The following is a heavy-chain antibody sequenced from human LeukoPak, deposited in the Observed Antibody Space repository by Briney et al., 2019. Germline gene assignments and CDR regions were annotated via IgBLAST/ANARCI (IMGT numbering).Heavy chain of an antibody. J-gene: IGHJ4*02. D-gene: IGHD2-2*01. CDR3: ARDGPLAADRSSTSCYSIFDY. CDR2: ISSSGSTI. V-gene: IGHV3-48*03. Sequence: GGSLRLSCAASGFTFSSYEMNWVRQAPGKGLEWVSYISSSGSTIYYADSVKGRFTISRDNAKNSLYLQMNSLRAEDTAVYYCARDGPLAADRSSTSCYSIFDYWGQGTLVTVSS. CDR1: GFTFSSYE.